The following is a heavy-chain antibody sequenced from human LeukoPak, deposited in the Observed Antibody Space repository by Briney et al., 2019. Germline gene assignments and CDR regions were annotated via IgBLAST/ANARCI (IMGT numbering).Heavy chain of an antibody. J-gene: IGHJ4*02. Sequence: PSETLSLTCTVSGGSISSSSYYWGWIRQPPGKGLEWIGSIYYSGSTYYNPSLKSRVTISVDTSKNQFSLKLTSVTAADTAVYHCARVNWVRYIDYWGQGTLVTVSS. V-gene: IGHV4-39*07. CDR2: IYYSGST. D-gene: IGHD7-27*01. CDR3: ARVNWVRYIDY. CDR1: GGSISSSSYY.